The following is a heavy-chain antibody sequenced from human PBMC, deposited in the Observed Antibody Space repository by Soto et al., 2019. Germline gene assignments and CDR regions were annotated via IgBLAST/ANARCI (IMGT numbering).Heavy chain of an antibody. CDR1: GGPISSSSYY. V-gene: IGHV4-39*01. D-gene: IGHD3-10*01. Sequence: SETLSLTXTVSGGPISSSSYYWGWIRQPPGKGLEWIGSIYYSGSTYYNPSLKSRVTISVDTSKNQFSLKLSSVTAADTAVYYCARGSSLLLWFGESFDIWGQGTMVTVSS. J-gene: IGHJ3*02. CDR2: IYYSGST. CDR3: ARGSSLLLWFGESFDI.